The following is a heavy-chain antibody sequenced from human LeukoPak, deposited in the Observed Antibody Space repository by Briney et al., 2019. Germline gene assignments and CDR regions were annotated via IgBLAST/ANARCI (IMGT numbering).Heavy chain of an antibody. D-gene: IGHD4-17*01. V-gene: IGHV4-39*01. J-gene: IGHJ4*02. CDR3: ARDFGDHRIDY. Sequence: SSETLSLTCTVSGGSIGGSSYYWGWVRQPPGKGLEWIGSIVYSGTTHYDPSLKSRVTISVDTSKSQFALRLSSVTAADTAIYYCARDFGDHRIDYWGQGTLVTVSS. CDR2: IVYSGTT. CDR1: GGSIGGSSYY.